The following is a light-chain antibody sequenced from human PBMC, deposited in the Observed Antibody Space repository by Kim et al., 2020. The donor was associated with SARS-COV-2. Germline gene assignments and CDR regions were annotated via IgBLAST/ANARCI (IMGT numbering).Light chain of an antibody. CDR1: KSVGSY. Sequence: LSPGERATLSCMASKSVGSYLAWYQKRPGQAPRLLIYDAANRATGIPARFSGSGSGTDFTLTISSLEPEDFALYYCQQRSNWPLTFGGGTKVDIK. V-gene: IGKV3-11*01. J-gene: IGKJ4*01. CDR2: DAA. CDR3: QQRSNWPLT.